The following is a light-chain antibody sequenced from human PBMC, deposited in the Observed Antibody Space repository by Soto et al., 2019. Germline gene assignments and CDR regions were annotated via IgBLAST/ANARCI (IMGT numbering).Light chain of an antibody. V-gene: IGLV1-44*01. CDR2: SNN. Sequence: VLTQPPSASGTPGQRVTISCSGTSSNIGPTTVNWYQQLPGTAPKLVIYSNNQRPSGVPARFSGSKSGTSASLAISGLQSEDEADYYCSAWDDSLNRVVFGGGTKLTVL. J-gene: IGLJ3*02. CDR1: SSNIGPTT. CDR3: SAWDDSLNRVV.